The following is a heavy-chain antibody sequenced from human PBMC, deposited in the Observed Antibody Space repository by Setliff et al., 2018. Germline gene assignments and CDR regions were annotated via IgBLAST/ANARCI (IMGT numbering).Heavy chain of an antibody. CDR3: ARGLPTYNFDNPRVVWFDT. V-gene: IGHV1-8*02. D-gene: IGHD3-22*01. CDR1: GYTFTNYD. Sequence: GASVKVSCKASGYTFTNYDINWVRQATGQGLEWMGWMNPKSGNTGYAQKFQGRVTMTRNTSISTAYMELSSLRSEDTAVYYCARGLPTYNFDNPRVVWFDTWGQGALVTVSS. CDR2: MNPKSGNT. J-gene: IGHJ5*02.